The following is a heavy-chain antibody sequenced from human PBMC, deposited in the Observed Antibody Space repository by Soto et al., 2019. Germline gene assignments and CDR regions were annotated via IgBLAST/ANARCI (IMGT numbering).Heavy chain of an antibody. CDR1: GYTLTDLS. CDR2: FDPEEGKT. J-gene: IGHJ4*02. D-gene: IGHD6-6*01. Sequence: ASVKVSCKVSGYTLTDLSMHWVRQAPGKGLEWMGGFDPEEGKTVYAQRFQGRLTMTGDTSTDTRYMELHSLTSDDTAVYYCAIKLGYFDYWGQGTLVTVSS. V-gene: IGHV1-24*01. CDR3: AIKLGYFDY.